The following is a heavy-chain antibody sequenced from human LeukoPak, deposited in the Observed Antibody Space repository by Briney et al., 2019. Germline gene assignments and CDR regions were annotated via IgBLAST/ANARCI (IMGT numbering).Heavy chain of an antibody. J-gene: IGHJ4*02. CDR2: ISSSSSTI. V-gene: IGHV3-48*02. Sequence: GGSLRLSCAASGFTFSSYSMNWVRQAPGKGLEWVSYISSSSSTIYYADSVKGRFTISRDNAKNSLYLQMNSLRDEDTAVYYCARDRGVWYYDSSGPRGDYWGQGTLVTVSS. CDR1: GFTFSSYS. D-gene: IGHD3-22*01. CDR3: ARDRGVWYYDSSGPRGDY.